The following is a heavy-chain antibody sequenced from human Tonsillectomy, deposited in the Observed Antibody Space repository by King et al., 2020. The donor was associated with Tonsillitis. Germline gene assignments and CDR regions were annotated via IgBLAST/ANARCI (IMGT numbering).Heavy chain of an antibody. CDR1: GFTFISYS. CDR2: ISCITSYI. J-gene: IGHJ5*02. CDR3: ARDRKSGYSYGWFDP. V-gene: IGHV3-21*06. D-gene: IGHD5-18*01. Sequence: VQLVESGGGLVKPGGSLRLSCAASGFTFISYSINWVRQAPGKGLEWVSSISCITSYIYYADSVKVRFTISRENAKNSIYLQMNSLRAEDTAIYNCARDRKSGYSYGWFDPWGQGTLVTISS.